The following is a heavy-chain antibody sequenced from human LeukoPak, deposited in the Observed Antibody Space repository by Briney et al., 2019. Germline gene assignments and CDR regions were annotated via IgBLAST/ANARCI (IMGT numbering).Heavy chain of an antibody. V-gene: IGHV3-74*01. CDR3: ARGNYHGMDV. D-gene: IGHD3-10*01. CDR2: INSDASRT. Sequence: GGSLRLSCAASGFTFSTYWMHWVREAPGKGLVWVSSINSDASRTSHADSVKGRFTISRDNAKNTLYLQLNSLRAEDTAVYYCARGNYHGMDVWGQGTTATVSS. J-gene: IGHJ6*02. CDR1: GFTFSTYW.